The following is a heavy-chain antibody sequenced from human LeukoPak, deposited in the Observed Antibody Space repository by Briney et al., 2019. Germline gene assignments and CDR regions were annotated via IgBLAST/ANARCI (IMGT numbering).Heavy chain of an antibody. CDR3: AKVVGATVLYAFDI. CDR2: LYSGGST. D-gene: IGHD1-26*01. J-gene: IGHJ3*02. Sequence: GGSLRLSCAASGVTVSRNYMSWVRQAPGKGLEWVSVLYSGGSTYYADSVKGRFIISRDNSKNTLYLQMNSLRAEDTAVYYCAKVVGATVLYAFDIWGQGTMVTVSS. V-gene: IGHV3-66*01. CDR1: GVTVSRNY.